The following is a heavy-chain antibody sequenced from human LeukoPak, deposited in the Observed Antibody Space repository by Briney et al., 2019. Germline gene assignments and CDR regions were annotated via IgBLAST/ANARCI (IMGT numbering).Heavy chain of an antibody. CDR2: IKQDGSEK. D-gene: IGHD3-3*01. Sequence: GGSLRLSCAASGFTFSSYWMSWVRQAPGKGLEWVANIKQDGSEKYYVDSVKGRFTISRDNAKSSLYLQMNSLRAEDTAVYYCARDYYDFWSGYKSYYMDVWGKGTTVTVSS. J-gene: IGHJ6*03. CDR3: ARDYYDFWSGYKSYYMDV. V-gene: IGHV3-7*01. CDR1: GFTFSSYW.